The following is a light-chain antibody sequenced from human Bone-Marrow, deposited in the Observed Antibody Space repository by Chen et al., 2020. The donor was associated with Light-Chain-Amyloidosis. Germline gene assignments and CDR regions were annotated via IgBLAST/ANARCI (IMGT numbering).Light chain of an antibody. CDR2: RSN. CDR3: AAWDDSLSGV. Sequence: QSVPTQPPSASGTPGQRVTISCSGSSSNIGSNYVYWYQQPPGMAPNLLLVRSNQRPSGVPDRFSGSKSGNSASLASSGLRSEDEADYYCAAWDDSLSGVFGGGTKLTVL. CDR1: SSNIGSNY. V-gene: IGLV1-47*01. J-gene: IGLJ3*02.